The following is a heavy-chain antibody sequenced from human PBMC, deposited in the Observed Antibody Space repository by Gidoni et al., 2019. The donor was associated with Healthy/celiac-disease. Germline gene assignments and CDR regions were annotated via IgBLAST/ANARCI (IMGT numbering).Heavy chain of an antibody. J-gene: IGHJ4*02. D-gene: IGHD1-26*01. CDR1: GSSYTSYD. CDR2: MNPNNGNT. CDR3: ATLLERGSYVGDDY. Sequence: AQLLQPGAEVKKPGAAGKVSCKSSGSSYTSYDINCVRQATGQGLEWIGWMNPNNGNTGYAQTFQGRVTMTRNTSIRTAYMELSSLRSEDTAVYYCATLLERGSYVGDDYWGQGTLVTVSS. V-gene: IGHV1-8*01.